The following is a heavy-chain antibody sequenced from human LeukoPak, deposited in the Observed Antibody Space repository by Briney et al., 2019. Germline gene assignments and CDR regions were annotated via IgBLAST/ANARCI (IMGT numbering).Heavy chain of an antibody. D-gene: IGHD3-10*01. CDR2: FYASGDT. CDR1: GGSISSGGYF. CDR3: ARHGPADSRSYPLDY. V-gene: IGHV4-61*02. Sequence: SETLSLTCTVSGGSISSGGYFWGWVRQPAGRGVEWVGRFYASGDTNYNPSLQSRVTISVDTSKNQFSLNLTSVTAADTAVYYCARHGPADSRSYPLDYWGQGTLVTVSS. J-gene: IGHJ4*02.